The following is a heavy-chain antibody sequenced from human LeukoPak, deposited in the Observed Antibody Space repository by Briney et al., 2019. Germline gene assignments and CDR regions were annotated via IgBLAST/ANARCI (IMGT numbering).Heavy chain of an antibody. CDR2: ISSDSSYI. J-gene: IGHJ4*02. D-gene: IGHD6-19*01. V-gene: IGHV3-21*04. Sequence: GGSLRLSCAASGFTFSSYSLNWVRQAPGKGLEWVSSISSDSSYIYYADSVKGRFTISRDNAKNSLYLQMNSLGAEDTAVYYCARGRSGYFDYWGQGTLVTVSS. CDR3: ARGRSGYFDY. CDR1: GFTFSSYS.